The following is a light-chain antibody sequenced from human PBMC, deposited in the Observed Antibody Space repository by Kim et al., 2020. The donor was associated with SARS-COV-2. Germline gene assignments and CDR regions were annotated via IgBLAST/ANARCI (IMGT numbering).Light chain of an antibody. J-gene: IGKJ1*01. CDR1: QSVSSN. Sequence: SPRERATLSCRASQSVSSNLAWYQQKPGQAPRLIIYRASTRATGIPARFSGSGSGTEFTLTISSLQSEDFAVYYCQQYNNWPPKTFGQGTKVEIK. CDR2: RAS. V-gene: IGKV3-15*01. CDR3: QQYNNWPPKT.